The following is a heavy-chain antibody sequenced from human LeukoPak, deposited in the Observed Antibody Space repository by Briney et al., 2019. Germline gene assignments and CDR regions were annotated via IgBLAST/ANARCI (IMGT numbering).Heavy chain of an antibody. D-gene: IGHD2-2*01. CDR3: ARANFLYCSSTTCLFDY. CDR1: GYTFTDYY. V-gene: IGHV1-2*02. J-gene: IGHJ4*02. CDR2: INPNDGDT. Sequence: GASVKVSCKASGYTFTDYYMHWVRQAPGQGFEWVGWINPNDGDTNYAQKVQGRVTMTRDTSLSTAHLEVSRLRSDDTAVYYCARANFLYCSSTTCLFDYWGQGTLVTVSS.